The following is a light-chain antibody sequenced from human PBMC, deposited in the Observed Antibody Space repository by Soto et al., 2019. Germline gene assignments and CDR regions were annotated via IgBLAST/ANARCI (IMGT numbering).Light chain of an antibody. Sequence: EIVMTQSPATLSVSPGERATLSCRASQSVSSNLAWYQQKPGQAPRLLIHDASTRATGIPARFSGSGSGTEFTLTFSSLQSEDFAVYYCQQYNNWPLTFGGGTKVEIK. J-gene: IGKJ4*01. CDR2: DAS. V-gene: IGKV3-15*01. CDR1: QSVSSN. CDR3: QQYNNWPLT.